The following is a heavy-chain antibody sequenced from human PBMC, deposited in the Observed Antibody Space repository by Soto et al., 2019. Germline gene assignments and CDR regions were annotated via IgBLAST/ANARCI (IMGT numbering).Heavy chain of an antibody. D-gene: IGHD3-16*02. CDR3: ATPSIWGSYRYFDY. J-gene: IGHJ4*02. CDR1: GYTLTELS. CDR2: SDPEDGET. Sequence: ASVKVSCKVSGYTLTELSMHWVRQAPGKGLEWMGGSDPEDGETIYAQKLQGRATMTEDTSTDTAYMELSSLRSEDTAVYYCATPSIWGSYRYFDYWGQGTLVTVSS. V-gene: IGHV1-24*01.